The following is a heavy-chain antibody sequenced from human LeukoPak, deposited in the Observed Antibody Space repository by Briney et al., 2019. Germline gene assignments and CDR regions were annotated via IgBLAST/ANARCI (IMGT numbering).Heavy chain of an antibody. CDR1: GGSFSGYY. J-gene: IGHJ4*02. V-gene: IGHV4-34*09. Sequence: SETLSLTCAVYGGSFSGYYWSWIRQPPGKGLEWIGEINHSGSTNYNPSLKSRIAISRDTSKSQFSLTLSSVTAADTAVYYCARESTIWSGYYRPDFFDYWGQGTLVTVSS. CDR3: ARESTIWSGYYRPDFFDY. CDR2: INHSGST. D-gene: IGHD3-3*01.